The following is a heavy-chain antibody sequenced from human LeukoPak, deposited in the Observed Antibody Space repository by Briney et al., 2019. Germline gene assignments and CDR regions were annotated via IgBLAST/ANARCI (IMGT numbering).Heavy chain of an antibody. CDR2: IYHTGST. D-gene: IGHD3-22*01. CDR1: GGSISGFY. CDR3: ARAATVRSMIVVARRGRWFDP. J-gene: IGHJ5*02. V-gene: IGHV4-59*12. Sequence: SETLSLTCTVSGGSISGFYWSWIRQPPGKGLEWIGYIYHTGSTNYNPSLKSRVTISVDTSKNQFSLKLISVTAADTAVYYCARAATVRSMIVVARRGRWFDPWGQGTLVTVSS.